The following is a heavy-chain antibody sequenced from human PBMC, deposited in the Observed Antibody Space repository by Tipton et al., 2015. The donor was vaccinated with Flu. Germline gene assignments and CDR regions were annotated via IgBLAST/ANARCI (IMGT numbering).Heavy chain of an antibody. V-gene: IGHV4-61*02. D-gene: IGHD2-15*01. CDR3: ARYCSGGSCKRDTNDAFDI. Sequence: LSLTCTVSGGSISSGSYYWNWIRQPAGKGLEWVGRIFTSGSTNYNPSLKSRVTISVDTSKNQFSLMLTSVTAADTAVYYCARYCSGGSCKRDTNDAFDIWGQGTMVTVSS. CDR1: GGSISSGSYY. CDR2: IFTSGST. J-gene: IGHJ3*02.